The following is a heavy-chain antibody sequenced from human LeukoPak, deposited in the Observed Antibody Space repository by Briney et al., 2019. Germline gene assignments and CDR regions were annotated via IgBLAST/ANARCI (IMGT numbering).Heavy chain of an antibody. CDR1: TFTLRTYG. D-gene: IGHD6-25*01. CDR2: ISHDGTNE. CDR3: ARDGTPIHSSGWVYMDV. J-gene: IGHJ6*04. V-gene: IGHV3-30*03. Sequence: GTSLRLSCAASTFTLRTYGMHWVRQAPGKGLEWVALISHDGTNEYYADSVKGRFTISRDNTKNSLYLQMNSLRAEDTAVYYCARDGTPIHSSGWVYMDVWGKGTTVTISS.